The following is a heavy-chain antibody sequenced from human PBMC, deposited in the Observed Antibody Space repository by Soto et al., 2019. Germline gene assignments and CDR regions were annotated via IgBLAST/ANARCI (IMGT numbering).Heavy chain of an antibody. CDR3: ARAPKVSGSSQTRPDF. V-gene: IGHV4-34*01. J-gene: IGHJ4*02. CDR2: ISQSGNT. D-gene: IGHD6-6*01. CDR1: SGSFSGYY. Sequence: SETLSLTCSIYSGSFSGYYWSWIRQPPGKGLEWIGEISQSGNTNYSPSLKSRVSISIDTSKKQFSLNLASVSAADTAVYYCARAPKVSGSSQTRPDFWGQGTLVTVPQ.